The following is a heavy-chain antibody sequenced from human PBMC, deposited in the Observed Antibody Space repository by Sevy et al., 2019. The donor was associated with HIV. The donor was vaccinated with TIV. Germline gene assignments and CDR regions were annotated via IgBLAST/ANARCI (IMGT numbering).Heavy chain of an antibody. D-gene: IGHD3-22*01. Sequence: GGSLRLSCATSGFHFNYHDMHWVRQAPGKGLEWVSSISSNIKYLYYADSVKGRFTVSRDNARSSLFLQLSDLKAGDTAVYYCARETGAAYYSDTSGFDYWGQGTLVTVSS. CDR1: GFHFNYHD. V-gene: IGHV3-21*06. CDR2: ISSNIKYL. J-gene: IGHJ4*02. CDR3: ARETGAAYYSDTSGFDY.